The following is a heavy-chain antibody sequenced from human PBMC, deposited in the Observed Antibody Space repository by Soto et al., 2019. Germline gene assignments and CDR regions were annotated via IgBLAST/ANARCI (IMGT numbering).Heavy chain of an antibody. J-gene: IGHJ4*02. CDR1: GGAISSSSYY. CDR3: ARLGLLCFDY. V-gene: IGHV4-39*01. D-gene: IGHD2-15*01. Sequence: QLQLQESGPGLVKPSETLSLTCTVSGGAISSSSYYWGWIRQPPGKGVEWFGSIYYSGSTYFNPSLWSRVTVSVFLFSNQFSLKVCSVAAADTAVYYCARLGLLCFDYWGQVTLVTVSS. CDR2: IYYSGST.